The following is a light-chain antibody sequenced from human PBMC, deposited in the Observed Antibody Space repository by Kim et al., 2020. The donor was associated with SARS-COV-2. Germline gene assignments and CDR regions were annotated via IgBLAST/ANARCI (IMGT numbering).Light chain of an antibody. Sequence: SLTISCTESNNDVGSYTLVSWYQQYPGKAPRLMIYEITKRPSGVSNRFSGSKSGNTASLTISGLQAEDEADYYCCSYVGNDIYVYGTGTKVTVL. CDR2: EIT. V-gene: IGLV2-23*02. CDR3: CSYVGNDIYV. CDR1: NNDVGSYTL. J-gene: IGLJ1*01.